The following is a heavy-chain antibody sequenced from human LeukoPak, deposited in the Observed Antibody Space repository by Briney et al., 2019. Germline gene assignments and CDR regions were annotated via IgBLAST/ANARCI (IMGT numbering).Heavy chain of an antibody. Sequence: GGSLRLSCAASGFTFSSYAMHWVRQAPGKGLEWVAVISYDGSNKYYADSVKGLFTISRDNSKNTLYLQMNSLRAEDTAVYYCARGMADFWKGYYYMDVWGKGTTVTVSS. V-gene: IGHV3-30-3*01. D-gene: IGHD3-3*01. CDR1: GFTFSSYA. CDR3: ARGMADFWKGYYYMDV. J-gene: IGHJ6*03. CDR2: ISYDGSNK.